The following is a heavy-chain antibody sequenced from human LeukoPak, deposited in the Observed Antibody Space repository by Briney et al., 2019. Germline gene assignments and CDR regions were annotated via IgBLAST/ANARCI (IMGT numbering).Heavy chain of an antibody. CDR1: GGSISSHY. D-gene: IGHD3-22*01. Sequence: WETLSLTCIVSGGSISSHYWSWIRQPPGKGLEYIGYIYYSGSTDYNPSLKSRVTISLDTSKNQFSLNLTSVTAADTAVYYCARRSGVLDSRDSRYYFDHWGQGTLVTVSS. V-gene: IGHV4-59*11. CDR3: ARRSGVLDSRDSRYYFDH. CDR2: IYYSGST. J-gene: IGHJ4*02.